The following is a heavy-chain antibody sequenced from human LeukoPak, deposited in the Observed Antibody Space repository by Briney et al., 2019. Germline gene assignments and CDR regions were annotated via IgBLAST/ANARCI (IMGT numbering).Heavy chain of an antibody. V-gene: IGHV1-69*05. CDR3: ARDRYSGSYSFYYYMDV. J-gene: IGHJ6*03. D-gene: IGHD1-26*01. Sequence: SVKVSCKASGGTFSSYAISWVRQAPGQGLEWMGGIIPIFGTANYAQKFQGRVTITTDESTSTAYMELSSLRSEDTAVYYCARDRYSGSYSFYYYMDVWGKGTTVTVSS. CDR2: IIPIFGTA. CDR1: GGTFSSYA.